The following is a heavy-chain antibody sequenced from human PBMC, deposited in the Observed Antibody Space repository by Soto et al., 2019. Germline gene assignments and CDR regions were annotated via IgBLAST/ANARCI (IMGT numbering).Heavy chain of an antibody. CDR1: RYIFTNYG. CDR3: ARALTGYGMDV. CDR2: ITTYNGNT. Sequence: QVQLVQSGVEVREPGAPVKVSCEAVRYIFTNYGVSWVRQAPGQGLEWMGWITTYNGNTEYAQKFQGRVTMTTDASTSTAYMELGSLRSDDTAIYYCARALTGYGMDVWGQGTTVTVSS. V-gene: IGHV1-18*01. J-gene: IGHJ6*02.